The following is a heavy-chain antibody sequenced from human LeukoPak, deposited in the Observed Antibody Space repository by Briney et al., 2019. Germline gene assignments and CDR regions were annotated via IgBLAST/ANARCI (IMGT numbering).Heavy chain of an antibody. CDR2: ISAYNTNT. CDR1: GYAFTNYG. CDR3: ARVVLDHYYDSSGYLGTLDY. Sequence: ALVKVSCKASGYAFTNYGITWVRQAPGQGLEWMGWISAYNTNTNYAQKLQGRVTMTTDTSTSTAYMELRSLRSDDTAVYYCARVVLDHYYDSSGYLGTLDYWGQGTLVTVSS. D-gene: IGHD3-22*01. J-gene: IGHJ4*02. V-gene: IGHV1-18*01.